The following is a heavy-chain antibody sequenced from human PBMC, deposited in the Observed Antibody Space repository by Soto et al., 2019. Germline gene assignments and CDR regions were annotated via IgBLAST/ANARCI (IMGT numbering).Heavy chain of an antibody. V-gene: IGHV4-30-4*01. J-gene: IGHJ4*02. CDR2: IYYSGST. D-gene: IGHD4-17*01. Sequence: QVQLQESGPGLVKSSQTLSLTCTVSGGSISSGAYYWSWVRQPPGKGLEWIGYIYYSGSTYYNPSLKSRVTISVDTSKNQFSLKLSSVTSTDTAVYYCARDTYGDTYYFDYWGQGTLVTVSS. CDR3: ARDTYGDTYYFDY. CDR1: GGSISSGAYY.